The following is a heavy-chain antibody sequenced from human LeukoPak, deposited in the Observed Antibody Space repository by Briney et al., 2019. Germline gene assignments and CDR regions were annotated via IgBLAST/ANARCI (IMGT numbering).Heavy chain of an antibody. J-gene: IGHJ4*02. CDR2: ISGDGSST. V-gene: IGHV3-74*01. CDR1: GFTFSSYW. Sequence: PGGSLRLSCAASGFTFSSYWMHWVRQTPGKGLVWVSRISGDGSSTTYAESAKGRFTISRDNAKNTLYLQMNTLRAEDTAVYYCARGLPFDYWGQGTLVTVSS. CDR3: ARGLPFDY.